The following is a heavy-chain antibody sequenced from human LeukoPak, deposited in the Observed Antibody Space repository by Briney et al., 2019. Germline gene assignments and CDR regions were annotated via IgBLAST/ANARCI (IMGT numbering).Heavy chain of an antibody. J-gene: IGHJ4*02. Sequence: ASVKVSCKASGYTFTSYDINWVRQATGQGLEWMGRMNPNSGNTGYAQKFQGRVTMTRNTSISTAYMELSSLRSEDTAVYYCARGRITMIVDYFDYWGQGTLVTVSS. CDR2: MNPNSGNT. D-gene: IGHD3-22*01. CDR1: GYTFTSYD. V-gene: IGHV1-8*01. CDR3: ARGRITMIVDYFDY.